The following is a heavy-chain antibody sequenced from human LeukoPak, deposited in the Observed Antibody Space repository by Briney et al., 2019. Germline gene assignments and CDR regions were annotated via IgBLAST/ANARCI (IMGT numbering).Heavy chain of an antibody. CDR1: GGSVSSGSYY. J-gene: IGHJ4*02. V-gene: IGHV4-61*01. CDR2: IYYSGST. CDR3: ARALRATRLIDY. D-gene: IGHD1-26*01. Sequence: KSSETLSLTCTVSGGSVSSGSYYWSWIRQPPGKGLEWIGYIYYSGSTNYNPSLKSRVTISVDTSKNQLSLKLSSVTAADTAVYYCARALRATRLIDYWGQGTLVTVSS.